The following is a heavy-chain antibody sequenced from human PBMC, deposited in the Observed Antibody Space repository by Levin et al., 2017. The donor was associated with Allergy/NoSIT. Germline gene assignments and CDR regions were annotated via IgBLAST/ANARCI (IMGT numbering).Heavy chain of an antibody. CDR3: ARASGARLRYFDWLVGGMDV. CDR2: IYYSGST. D-gene: IGHD3-9*01. CDR1: GGSISSYY. J-gene: IGHJ6*02. Sequence: SETLSLTCTVSGGSISSYYWSWIRQPPGKGLEWIGYIYYSGSTNYNPSLKSRVTISVDTSKNQFSLKLSSVTAADTAVYYCARASGARLRYFDWLVGGMDVWGQGTTVTVSS. V-gene: IGHV4-59*01.